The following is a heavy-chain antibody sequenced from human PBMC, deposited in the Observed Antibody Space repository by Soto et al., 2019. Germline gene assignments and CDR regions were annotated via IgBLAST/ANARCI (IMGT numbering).Heavy chain of an antibody. CDR2: IYGGGTT. D-gene: IGHD6-19*01. CDR3: VKTTGWPGFDF. Sequence: EVQLVESGGGLIQPGGSLRLSCAASGFTVSSKYMTWVRQAPGKGLEWVSVIYGGGTTYYADSVKGRFTISRDNSKNTFYLQMSSLTAEHTAVYYCVKTTGWPGFDFWGQGTLVTVSS. V-gene: IGHV3-53*01. CDR1: GFTVSSKY. J-gene: IGHJ4*02.